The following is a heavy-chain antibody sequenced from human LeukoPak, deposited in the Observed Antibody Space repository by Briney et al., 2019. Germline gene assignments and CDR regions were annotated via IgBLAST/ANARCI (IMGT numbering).Heavy chain of an antibody. V-gene: IGHV3-74*03. CDR1: GFTFSRYW. CDR2: ISPDGSTT. Sequence: GGSLRLSCAASGFTFSRYWMHWVRQAPGKGLMWVSRISPDGSTTLYADSVKGRFTISRDNAKNTLYLQMNSLGAEDTAVYYCAGGGSGSYYFQHWGQGTLVTVSS. D-gene: IGHD3-10*01. CDR3: AGGGSGSYYFQH. J-gene: IGHJ1*01.